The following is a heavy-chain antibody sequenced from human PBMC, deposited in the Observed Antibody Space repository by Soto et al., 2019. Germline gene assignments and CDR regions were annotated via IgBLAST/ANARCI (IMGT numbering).Heavy chain of an antibody. CDR1: GGSISSSSYY. V-gene: IGHV4-39*01. J-gene: IGHJ4*02. CDR2: IYYSGST. D-gene: IGHD6-13*01. Sequence: QLQLQESGPGLVKPSETLSLTCTVSGGSISSSSYYWGWIRQPPGKGLEWIGSIYYSGSTYYNPSLNRPVTIHVDTPRKRFSLGLSSVTAAVTALCYCASRGSGSCSRYWCRGTMVSVYS. CDR3: ASRGSGSCSRY.